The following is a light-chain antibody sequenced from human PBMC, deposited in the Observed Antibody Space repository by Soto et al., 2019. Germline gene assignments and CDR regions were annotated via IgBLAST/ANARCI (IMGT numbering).Light chain of an antibody. CDR1: SSDVGGSKF. CDR2: DVS. CDR3: ASYAGSNTLI. Sequence: QSPLTQPPSASGSPGQSVSISCTGTSSDVGGSKFVSWYQHHPGKAPKLMIYDVSERPSGVPDRFSGSKSGNTATLTVSGLQAEDEADYYCASYAGSNTLIFGTGTKLTVL. V-gene: IGLV2-8*01. J-gene: IGLJ1*01.